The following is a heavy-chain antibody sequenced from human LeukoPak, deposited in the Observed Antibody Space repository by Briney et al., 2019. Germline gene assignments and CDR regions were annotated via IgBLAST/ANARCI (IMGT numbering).Heavy chain of an antibody. CDR2: ISGSGGST. Sequence: GGSLRLSRAASGFTFSSFGMSWVRQAPGKGREWVAAISGSGGSTYYADSVKGRFTIARDNSKNTLYLQMNSLRADDTAVYYCAKEWGVDYGLRYWGQGPLVTVSS. CDR3: AKEWGVDYGLRY. CDR1: GFTFSSFG. V-gene: IGHV3-23*01. D-gene: IGHD4-17*01. J-gene: IGHJ4*02.